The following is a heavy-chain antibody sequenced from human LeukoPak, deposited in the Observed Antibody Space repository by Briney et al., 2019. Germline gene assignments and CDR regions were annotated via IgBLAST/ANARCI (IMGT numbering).Heavy chain of an antibody. CDR1: GYTFTSYG. J-gene: IGHJ4*02. D-gene: IGHD3-22*01. CDR2: ISAYNGNT. Sequence: RASVKVSCKASGYTFTSYGISWVRQAPGQGLEWMGWISAYNGNTNYAQKFQGRVTMTRDTSISTAYMELSRLRSDDTAVYYCARARNTDSSGYGYWGQGTLVTVSS. V-gene: IGHV1-18*01. CDR3: ARARNTDSSGYGY.